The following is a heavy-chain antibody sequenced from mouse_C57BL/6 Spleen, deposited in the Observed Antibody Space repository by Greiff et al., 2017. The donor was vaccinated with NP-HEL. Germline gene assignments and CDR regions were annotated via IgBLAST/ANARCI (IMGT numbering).Heavy chain of an antibody. CDR2: IDPSNGNT. V-gene: IGHV14-3*01. CDR3: AGGYYGLAY. CDR1: GFTIKNTY. J-gene: IGHJ3*01. D-gene: IGHD1-1*01. Sequence: VQLKESVAELVRPGASVKLSCTASGFTIKNTYMHWVKQRPEQGLEWIGRIDPSNGNTKYAPKFQGKATITADTSSNTAYLQLSSLTSEDTAIFYCAGGYYGLAYGGQGTLVTVSA.